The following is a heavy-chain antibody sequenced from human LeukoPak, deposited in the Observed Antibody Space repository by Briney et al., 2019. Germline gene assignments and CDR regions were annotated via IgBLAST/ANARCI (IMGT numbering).Heavy chain of an antibody. CDR2: ISGGGGST. D-gene: IGHD6-13*01. CDR1: GFTFSSYA. J-gene: IGHJ4*02. CDR3: AKDDSADAATADFDN. V-gene: IGHV3-23*01. Sequence: GGSLRLSCAASGFTFSSYAMSWVRQAPGKGLEWVSAISGGGGSTYYADSVKGRFTISRDNSKNTLYLQMNSLRAEDTAVYYCAKDDSADAATADFDNWGQGTLVTVSS.